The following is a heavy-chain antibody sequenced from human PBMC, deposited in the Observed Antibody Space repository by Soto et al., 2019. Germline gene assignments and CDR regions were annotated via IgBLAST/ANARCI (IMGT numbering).Heavy chain of an antibody. V-gene: IGHV1-46*01. D-gene: IGHD2-8*01. CDR3: ARGRLTHYYVMDV. J-gene: IGHJ6*02. CDR1: GYTFITYY. Sequence: ASVKVSCKASGYTFITYYMHWVRQAPGQGLEWMGMINPSGGISSYAQKFQGRVTLTRDTSTSTVYMELSSLRSEDTAVYYCARGRLTHYYVMDVWGQGTTVTVSS. CDR2: INPSGGIS.